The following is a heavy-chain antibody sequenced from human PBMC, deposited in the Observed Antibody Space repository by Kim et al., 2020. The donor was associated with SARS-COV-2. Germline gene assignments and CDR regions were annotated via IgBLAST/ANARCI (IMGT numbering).Heavy chain of an antibody. J-gene: IGHJ2*01. Sequence: GSVKGRFTISRENAKNSLYLQMNSLRAGDTAVYYCARGITMVRGVGYFDLWGRGTLVTVSS. CDR3: ARGITMVRGVGYFDL. V-gene: IGHV3-13*01. D-gene: IGHD3-10*01.